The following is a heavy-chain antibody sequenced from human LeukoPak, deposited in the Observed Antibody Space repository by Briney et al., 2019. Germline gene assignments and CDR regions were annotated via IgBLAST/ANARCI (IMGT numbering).Heavy chain of an antibody. CDR2: ISSSSSYT. V-gene: IGHV3-11*06. D-gene: IGHD3-9*01. Sequence: GGSLRLSCAASGFTFSDYYMSWVRQAPGKGLEWVSYISSSSSYTNYADSVKGRFTISRDNAKNSLYLQMNSLRAEDTAVYYCARHDILTGYYGDYWGQGTLVTVSS. CDR3: ARHDILTGYYGDY. J-gene: IGHJ4*02. CDR1: GFTFSDYY.